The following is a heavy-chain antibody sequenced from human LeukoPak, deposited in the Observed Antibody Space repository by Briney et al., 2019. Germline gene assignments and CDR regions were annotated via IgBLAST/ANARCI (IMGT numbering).Heavy chain of an antibody. CDR2: ISSSSSTI. J-gene: IGHJ4*02. D-gene: IGHD3-22*01. CDR1: GFTFSSYS. Sequence: GGSLRLSCAASGFTFSSYSMNWVRQAPGKGLEWVSYISSSSSTIYYADSVKGRFTISRDNAKNSLYLQMNSLRAEDTAVYYCARDSSGYYITPKFDYWGQGTLVTVSS. V-gene: IGHV3-48*01. CDR3: ARDSSGYYITPKFDY.